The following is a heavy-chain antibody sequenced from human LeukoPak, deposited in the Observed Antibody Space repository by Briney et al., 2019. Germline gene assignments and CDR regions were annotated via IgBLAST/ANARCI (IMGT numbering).Heavy chain of an antibody. CDR3: ARAWGYYYDSSGYYFDY. V-gene: IGHV4-34*01. J-gene: IGHJ4*02. CDR2: INHSGST. Sequence: SETLPLTCTVSGGSMSNYYWSWIRQPPGKGLEWIGEINHSGSTNYNPSLKSRVTISVDTSKNQFSLKLSSVTAADTAVYYCARAWGYYYDSSGYYFDYWGQGTLVTVSS. D-gene: IGHD3-22*01. CDR1: GGSMSNYY.